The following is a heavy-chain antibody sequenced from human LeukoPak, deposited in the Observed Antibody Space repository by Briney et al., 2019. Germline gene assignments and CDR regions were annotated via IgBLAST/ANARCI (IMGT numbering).Heavy chain of an antibody. CDR3: AKDYDFWSGPPGHDAFDI. Sequence: GGSLRLSCAASGFTFSSYAMSWVRQAPGKGLEWVSAISVSGGSTYYADSVKGRFTISRDNSKNTLYLQMNSLRAEDTAVYYCAKDYDFWSGPPGHDAFDIWGQGTMVTVSS. CDR1: GFTFSSYA. CDR2: ISVSGGST. J-gene: IGHJ3*02. V-gene: IGHV3-23*01. D-gene: IGHD3-3*01.